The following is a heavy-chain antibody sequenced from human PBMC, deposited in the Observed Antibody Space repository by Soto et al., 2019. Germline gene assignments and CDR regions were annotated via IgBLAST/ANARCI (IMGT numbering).Heavy chain of an antibody. V-gene: IGHV1-69*12. D-gene: IGHD3-22*01. CDR2: IIAIFGTA. CDR3: ARGYYDSSGYYYYFDQ. CDR1: GGTFSLYA. Sequence: QVQLVQSGAEVRKPGSSVKVSCKASGGTFSLYAISWVRQAPGQGLEWMGGIIAIFGTAKYAQKFQGRFTITADESTSTAYMELSSLRSEDTAVYYCARGYYDSSGYYYYFDQWGQGTLVTVSS. J-gene: IGHJ4*02.